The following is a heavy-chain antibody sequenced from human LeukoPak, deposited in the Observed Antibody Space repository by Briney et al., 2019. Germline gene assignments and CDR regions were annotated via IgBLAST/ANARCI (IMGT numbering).Heavy chain of an antibody. CDR2: IYTSGST. J-gene: IGHJ3*02. CDR3: ARARYYDSSGYWDAFDI. V-gene: IGHV4-4*07. Sequence: SESLSLTCTVSGGSISSYYWSWLRQPAGKGLEWIGRIYTSGSTNYNPSLKSRVTMSVDTSKNQFSLKLSSVTAAATAVYYCARARYYDSSGYWDAFDIWGQATMVTVSS. D-gene: IGHD3-22*01. CDR1: GGSISSYY.